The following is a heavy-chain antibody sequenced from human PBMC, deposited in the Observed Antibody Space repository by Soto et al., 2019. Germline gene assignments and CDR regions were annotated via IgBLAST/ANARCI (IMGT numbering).Heavy chain of an antibody. J-gene: IGHJ5*02. CDR2: ISGSGGST. D-gene: IGHD3-3*01. Sequence: GGSLRLSCAASGFTFSSYAMSWVRQAPGKGLEWVSAISGSGGSTYYADSVKGRFTISRDNSKNTLYLQMNSLRAEDTAVYYCAKMPTGVYYDFWSGPNWFDPWGQGTLVTVSS. V-gene: IGHV3-23*01. CDR3: AKMPTGVYYDFWSGPNWFDP. CDR1: GFTFSSYA.